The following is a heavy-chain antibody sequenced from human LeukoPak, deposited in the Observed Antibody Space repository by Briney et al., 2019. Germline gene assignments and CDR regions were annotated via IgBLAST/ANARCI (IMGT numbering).Heavy chain of an antibody. CDR2: INHSGST. V-gene: IGHV4-34*01. CDR3: ARAGSYYYGSGRHPYYFDY. Sequence: SETLSLTCAVYGGSFSGYYWSWIRQPPGKGLEWIGEINHSGSTNYNPSLKSRVTISVDTSKNQFSPKLSSVTAADTAVYYCARAGSYYYGSGRHPYYFDYWGQGTLVTVSS. J-gene: IGHJ4*02. CDR1: GGSFSGYY. D-gene: IGHD3-10*01.